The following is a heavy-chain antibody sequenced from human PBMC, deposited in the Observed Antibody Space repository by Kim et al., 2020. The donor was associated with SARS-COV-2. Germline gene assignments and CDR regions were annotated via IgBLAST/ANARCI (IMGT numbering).Heavy chain of an antibody. D-gene: IGHD6-6*01. V-gene: IGHV3-30*07. CDR3: ARDHIAARPGWFDP. Sequence: SVKGRFTVSRDNSKNTLYLQMNSLRAEDTAVYYCARDHIAARPGWFDPWGQGTLVTVSS. J-gene: IGHJ5*02.